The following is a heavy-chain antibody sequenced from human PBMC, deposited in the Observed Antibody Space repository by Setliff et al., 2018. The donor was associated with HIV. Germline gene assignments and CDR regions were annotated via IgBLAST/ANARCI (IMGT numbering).Heavy chain of an antibody. CDR1: GFTFSTYG. V-gene: IGHV3-48*01. J-gene: IGHJ4*02. CDR2: ISSSGFPI. Sequence: PGGSLRLSCEASGFTFSTYGMNWVRHAPGKGLEWVAQISSSGFPIYYADSVRGRFTASRENGKNSLFLQMNSLRADDTAFYYCATFADGPDSWGQGTLVTVSS. D-gene: IGHD3-3*01. CDR3: ATFADGPDS.